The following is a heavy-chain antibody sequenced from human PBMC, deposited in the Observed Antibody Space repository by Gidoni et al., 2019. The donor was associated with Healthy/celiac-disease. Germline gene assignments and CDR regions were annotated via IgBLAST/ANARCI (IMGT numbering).Heavy chain of an antibody. CDR2: INPNSGGT. V-gene: IGHV1-2*06. J-gene: IGHJ6*03. CDR1: GYTFTGYY. D-gene: IGHD2-8*02. CDR3: ASYDCTGGVCLYYMDV. Sequence: QVQLVQSGAEVKKPGASVKVSCKSSGYTFTGYYMHWVRQAPGQGLEWMGRINPNSGGTNYAQKFQGRVTMTRDTSISTAYMELSRLRSDDTAVYYCASYDCTGGVCLYYMDVWGKGTTVTVSS.